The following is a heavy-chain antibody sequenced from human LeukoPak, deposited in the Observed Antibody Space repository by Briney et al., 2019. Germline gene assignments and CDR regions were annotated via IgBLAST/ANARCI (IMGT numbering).Heavy chain of an antibody. V-gene: IGHV4-39*07. CDR2: IYYSGST. Sequence: SETLSLTCTVSGGPISSSSYYWGWIRQPPGKGLEWIGSIYYSGSTYYNPSLKSRVTISVDTSKNQFSLKLSSVTAADTAVYYCARDFVVVTTMGPDQHRYWYFDLWGRGTLVTVSS. J-gene: IGHJ2*01. CDR1: GGPISSSSYY. CDR3: ARDFVVVTTMGPDQHRYWYFDL. D-gene: IGHD3-22*01.